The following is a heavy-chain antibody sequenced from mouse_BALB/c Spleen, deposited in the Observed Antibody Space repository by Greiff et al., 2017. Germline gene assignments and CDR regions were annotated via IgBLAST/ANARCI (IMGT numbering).Heavy chain of an antibody. Sequence: VKLVESGPGLVQPSQSLSITCTVSGFSLTSYGVHWVRQSPGKGLEWLGVIWSGGSTDYNAAFISRLSISKDNSKSQVFFKMNSLQADDTAIYYCASYGSRAFAYWGQGTLVTVSA. V-gene: IGHV2-4-1*01. D-gene: IGHD1-1*01. J-gene: IGHJ3*01. CDR3: ASYGSRAFAY. CDR2: IWSGGST. CDR1: GFSLTSYG.